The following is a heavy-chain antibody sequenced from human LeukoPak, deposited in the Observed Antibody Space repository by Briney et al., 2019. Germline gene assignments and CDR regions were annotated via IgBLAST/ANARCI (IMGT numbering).Heavy chain of an antibody. V-gene: IGHV4-4*07. CDR2: IYSSGST. CDR1: GGSINSYY. Sequence: NPSETLSLTCTVSGGSINSYYWSWIRQPAGKGLAWIGRIYSSGSTNYNPSLKSRVSMSVDTSKNQFSLKLTSVTAADTAVYYCARGGKATVVTMWGQGILVTVSS. CDR3: ARGGKATVVTM. D-gene: IGHD4-23*01. J-gene: IGHJ4*02.